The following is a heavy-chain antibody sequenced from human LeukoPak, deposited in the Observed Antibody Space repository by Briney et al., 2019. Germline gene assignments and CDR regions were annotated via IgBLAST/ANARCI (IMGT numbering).Heavy chain of an antibody. CDR1: GGSFSGYY. D-gene: IGHD1-26*01. CDR2: INHSGST. V-gene: IGHV4-34*01. J-gene: IGHJ4*02. CDR3: ARGRSGLVGAPQGRWFDY. Sequence: SETLSLTCAVYGGSFSGYYWSWIRQPPGKGLEWIGEINHSGSTNYNPSLKSRVTISVGTSKNQFSLKLSSVTAADTAVYYCARGRSGLVGAPQGRWFDYWGQGTLVTVSS.